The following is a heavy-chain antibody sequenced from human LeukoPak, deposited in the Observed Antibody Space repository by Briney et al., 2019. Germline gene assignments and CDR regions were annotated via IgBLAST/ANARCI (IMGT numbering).Heavy chain of an antibody. CDR2: INPSGGST. J-gene: IGHJ3*02. CDR3: WSYFGIRPPGGAFDI. V-gene: IGHV1-46*01. D-gene: IGHD3-10*01. CDR1: GYTFTSYY. Sequence: ASVKVSCKASGYTFTSYYMHWVRQAPGQGLEWMGIINPSGGSTSYAQKFQGRVTMTRDTSTSTVYMELSSLRSEDTAVYYCWSYFGIRPPGGAFDIWGQGTMVTVSS.